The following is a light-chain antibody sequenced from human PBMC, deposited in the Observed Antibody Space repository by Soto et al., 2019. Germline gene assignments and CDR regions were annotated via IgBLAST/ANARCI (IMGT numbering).Light chain of an antibody. CDR1: TSNIGSST. Sequence: QAVVTQPPSASGTPGQRVIISCAGGTSNIGSSTVNWYQQLPRTAPKLLIASDNRRPSGVTDRFSGSKSGTSASLAISGLQSEDEADYYCATWDASLSSWVFGGGTKVTVL. V-gene: IGLV1-44*01. CDR3: ATWDASLSSWV. CDR2: SDN. J-gene: IGLJ3*02.